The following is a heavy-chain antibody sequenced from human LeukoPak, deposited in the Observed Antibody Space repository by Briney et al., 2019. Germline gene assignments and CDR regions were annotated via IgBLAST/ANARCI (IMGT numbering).Heavy chain of an antibody. CDR1: GGSISSYY. V-gene: IGHV4-4*07. Sequence: SETLSLTCTVPGGSISSYYWSWIRQPAGKGLEWIGRIYTSGSTNYNPSLKSRVTMSVDTSKNQFSLKLSSVTAADTAVYYCARLLAAAGSFDYWGQGTLVTVSS. D-gene: IGHD6-13*01. CDR3: ARLLAAAGSFDY. J-gene: IGHJ4*02. CDR2: IYTSGST.